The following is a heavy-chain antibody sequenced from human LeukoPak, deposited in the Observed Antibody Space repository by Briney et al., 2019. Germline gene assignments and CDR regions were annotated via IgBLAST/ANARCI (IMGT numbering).Heavy chain of an antibody. CDR1: GFTFSSYG. D-gene: IGHD2-21*02. J-gene: IGHJ4*02. CDR2: ISYDGSNK. CDR3: AKCPGVVTAILGYFDY. Sequence: GGSLRLSCAASGFTFSSYGMHWVRQAPGKGLEWVAVISYDGSNKYYADSVKGRFTISRDNSKNTLYLQMNSLRAEDTAVYYCAKCPGVVTAILGYFDYWGQGTLVTVSS. V-gene: IGHV3-30*18.